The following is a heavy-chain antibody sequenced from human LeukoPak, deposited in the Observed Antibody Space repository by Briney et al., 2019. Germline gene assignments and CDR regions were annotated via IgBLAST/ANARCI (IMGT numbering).Heavy chain of an antibody. V-gene: IGHV3-23*01. CDR3: AKDTRFDY. J-gene: IGHJ4*02. CDR2: SSGSGGST. CDR1: GFTFNSNA. D-gene: IGHD2-15*01. Sequence: PGGSLRLSCAASGFTFNSNAMSWVRQAPGKGLEWVSSSSGSGGSTYYADSVKGRFTISRDNSKNTLYLQMNSLRAEDTAVYYCAKDTRFDYWGQGTLVTVSS.